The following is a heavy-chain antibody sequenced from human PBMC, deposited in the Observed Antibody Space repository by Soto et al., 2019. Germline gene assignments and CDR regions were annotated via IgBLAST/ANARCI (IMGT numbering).Heavy chain of an antibody. Sequence: EVQLLESGGGLVQPGGSLRLSCAASGFTFSSYAMSWVRQAPGKGLEWVSAISGSGGSTYYADSVKGRFTISRDNSKNTLYLQMNSLRAEDTAVYYCAKESVDIVLIVYAHDAFDIWCQGTMVTVSS. CDR2: ISGSGGST. CDR1: GFTFSSYA. CDR3: AKESVDIVLIVYAHDAFDI. V-gene: IGHV3-23*01. J-gene: IGHJ3*02. D-gene: IGHD2-8*01.